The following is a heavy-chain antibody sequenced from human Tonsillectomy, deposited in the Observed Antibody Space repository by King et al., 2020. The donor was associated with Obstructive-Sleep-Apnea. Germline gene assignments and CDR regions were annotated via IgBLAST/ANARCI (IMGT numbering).Heavy chain of an antibody. Sequence: VQLQESGPGLVKPSQTLSLTCTVSGGSISSGDSYWNWIRQPPGKGLEWSGNIYYSGSTYYNPSLKSRFTISLDTSKNQFSLKVNSMTDADTAVYYCARKGKWLQSLPFDYWGQGTLVTVSA. CDR3: ARKGKWLQSLPFDY. J-gene: IGHJ4*02. V-gene: IGHV4-30-4*01. CDR2: IYYSGST. D-gene: IGHD5-24*01. CDR1: GGSISSGDSY.